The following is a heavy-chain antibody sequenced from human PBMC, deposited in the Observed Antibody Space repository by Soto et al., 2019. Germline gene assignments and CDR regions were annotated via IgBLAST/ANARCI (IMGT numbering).Heavy chain of an antibody. CDR1: GGTFSSYA. Sequence: ASVKVSCKASGGTFSSYAISWVRQAPGQGLEWMGGIIPIFGTANYAQKFQGRVTITADESTSTAYMELSSLRSEDTAVYYCARLLGYSYGYSKTLHFDYWGQGTLVTVSS. J-gene: IGHJ4*02. V-gene: IGHV1-69*13. CDR2: IIPIFGTA. D-gene: IGHD5-18*01. CDR3: ARLLGYSYGYSKTLHFDY.